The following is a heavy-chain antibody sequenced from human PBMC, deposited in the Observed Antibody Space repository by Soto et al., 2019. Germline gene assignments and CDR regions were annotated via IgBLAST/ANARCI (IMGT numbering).Heavy chain of an antibody. V-gene: IGHV4-59*01. CDR2: IYSSGPT. D-gene: IGHD3-22*01. CDR3: ARVGYYDSSTFDY. J-gene: IGHJ4*02. Sequence: SETLSLTCTVSGGSLTIYYWNWIRQPPGKGLEWIGYIYSSGPTKYNPSLESRVTMSLDTSQNQFSLKLYSVTAADTAVYYCARVGYYDSSTFDYWGQGALVTVSS. CDR1: GGSLTIYY.